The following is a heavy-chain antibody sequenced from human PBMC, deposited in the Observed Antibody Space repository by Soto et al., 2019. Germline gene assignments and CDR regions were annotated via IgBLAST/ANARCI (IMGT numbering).Heavy chain of an antibody. CDR3: AKDGDLRYFAWSYFDY. V-gene: IGHV3-30*18. CDR2: ISYDGSNK. J-gene: IGHJ4*02. D-gene: IGHD3-9*01. CDR1: GFTFSSYG. Sequence: QVQLVESGGGVVQPGRSLRLSCAASGFTFSSYGMHCVRQAPGKGLEWVAVISYDGSNKYYADSVKGRFTISRDNSKNTLYLQMNSLRAEDTSVYYCAKDGDLRYFAWSYFDYWGQGTLVTVSS.